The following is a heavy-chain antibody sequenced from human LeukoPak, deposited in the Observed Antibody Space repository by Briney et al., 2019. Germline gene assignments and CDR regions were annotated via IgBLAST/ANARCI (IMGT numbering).Heavy chain of an antibody. CDR2: IIPILGIA. V-gene: IGHV1-69*02. CDR1: GGTFSSYT. CDR3: ARYQYYYDSSGYPVDY. D-gene: IGHD3-22*01. J-gene: IGHJ4*02. Sequence: SVKVSCKASGGTFSSYTISWVRRAPGQGLEWMGRIIPILGIANYAQKFQGRVTITADKSTSTAYMELSSLRSEDTAVYYCARYQYYYDSSGYPVDYWGQGTLVTVSS.